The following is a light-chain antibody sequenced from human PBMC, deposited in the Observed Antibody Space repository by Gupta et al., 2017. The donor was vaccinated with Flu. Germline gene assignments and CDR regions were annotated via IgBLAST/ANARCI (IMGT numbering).Light chain of an antibody. J-gene: IGKJ1*01. Sequence: SGLTQSPCTLSLSPGERATLSCRASQGGSNIAWYQQKPGQAPRLLIYAASSRLTGIPDRFSGSGSGTDFTLTISRLEPEDFAVYYCQQCAGSPTFGQGTKVEIK. CDR3: QQCAGSPT. CDR2: AAS. V-gene: IGKV3-20*01. CDR1: QGGSN.